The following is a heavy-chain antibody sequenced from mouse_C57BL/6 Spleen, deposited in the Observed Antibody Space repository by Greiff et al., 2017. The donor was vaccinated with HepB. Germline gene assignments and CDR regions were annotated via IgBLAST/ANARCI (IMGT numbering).Heavy chain of an antibody. J-gene: IGHJ3*01. CDR2: IRNKANGYTT. D-gene: IGHD2-5*01. CDR1: GFTFTDYY. CDR3: ARSSYYSNYDWFAY. V-gene: IGHV7-3*01. Sequence: DVQLVESGGGLVQPGGSLSLSCAASGFTFTDYYMSWVRQPPGKALEWLGFIRNKANGYTTEYSASVKGRFTISRDNSQSILYLQMNALRAEDSATYYCARSSYYSNYDWFAYWGQGTLVTVSA.